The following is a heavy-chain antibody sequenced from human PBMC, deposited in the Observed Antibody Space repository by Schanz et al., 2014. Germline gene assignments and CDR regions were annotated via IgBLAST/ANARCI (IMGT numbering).Heavy chain of an antibody. J-gene: IGHJ4*02. CDR2: IKHDGGEK. V-gene: IGHV3-7*01. Sequence: VQLVESGGGLVQPGGSLRLSCAASGFTFSNYWMSWVRQAPGKGLEWVANIKHDGGEKYYVDSLKGRFTISRDNAKNSLYLQMSSLRAEDTAVYYCVRIYSGYSGGYLDYWGQGTLVTVSS. D-gene: IGHD5-12*01. CDR3: VRIYSGYSGGYLDY. CDR1: GFTFSNYW.